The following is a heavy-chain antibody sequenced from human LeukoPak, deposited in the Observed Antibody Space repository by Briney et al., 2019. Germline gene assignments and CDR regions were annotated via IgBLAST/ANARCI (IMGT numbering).Heavy chain of an antibody. CDR3: ARPETQYSSGLDGFDI. CDR2: INSDGSRT. V-gene: IGHV3-74*01. Sequence: GGSLRLSCAASGFTFSTYWMHWVRQAPGKGLVWVSRINSDGSRTTYADSVKGRFTISRDSAKNTLYLQMNSLRTEDTAVYYCARPETQYSSGLDGFDIWGQGTMVTVSS. D-gene: IGHD6-19*01. CDR1: GFTFSTYW. J-gene: IGHJ3*02.